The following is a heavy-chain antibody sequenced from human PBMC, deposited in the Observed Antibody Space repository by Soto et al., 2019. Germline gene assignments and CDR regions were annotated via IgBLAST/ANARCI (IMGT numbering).Heavy chain of an antibody. V-gene: IGHV3-23*01. CDR2: ISGSGGST. D-gene: IGHD5-18*01. Sequence: HPGGSLRLSCAASGFTFSSYAMSWVRQAPGKGLEWVSAISGSGGSTYYADSVKGRFTISRDNSKNTLYLQMNSLRAEDTAVYYCAKDPSYSYGFLPENDYWGQGTLVTVSS. J-gene: IGHJ4*02. CDR3: AKDPSYSYGFLPENDY. CDR1: GFTFSSYA.